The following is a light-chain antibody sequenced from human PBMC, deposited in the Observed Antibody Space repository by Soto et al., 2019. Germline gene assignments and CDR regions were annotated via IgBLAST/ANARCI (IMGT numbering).Light chain of an antibody. CDR3: QRYNNWPYT. Sequence: MVMTQSPATLSVSPGERATLSCRASQSVSTKLAWYQQKPGQAPRLLIYGASTRATSIPARFSGSGSGTDFPLTISSLQSEDFAVYYCQRYNNWPYTIGPGTRVDIK. J-gene: IGKJ3*01. V-gene: IGKV3D-15*01. CDR1: QSVSTK. CDR2: GAS.